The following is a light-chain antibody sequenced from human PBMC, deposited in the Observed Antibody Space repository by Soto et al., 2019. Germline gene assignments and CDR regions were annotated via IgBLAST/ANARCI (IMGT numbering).Light chain of an antibody. CDR2: SNN. Sequence: QSVLTQPPSASGTPGQRVTISCSGSSSNIGSNTVNWYQQLPGMATKLLIYSNNQRPSGVPDRFSGSKSDTSASLAISGLQSEDEAYYYCAAWDDSLIAGVFGGGTKLTVL. CDR1: SSNIGSNT. V-gene: IGLV1-44*01. CDR3: AAWDDSLIAGV. J-gene: IGLJ3*02.